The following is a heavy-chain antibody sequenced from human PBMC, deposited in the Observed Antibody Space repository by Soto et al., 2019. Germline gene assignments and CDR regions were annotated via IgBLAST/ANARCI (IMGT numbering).Heavy chain of an antibody. Sequence: GASVKVSCKASGYTFTSYGISWVRQAPGQGLEWMGWISAYNGNTNYAQKLQGRVTMTTDTSTSTAYMELRSLRSDDTAVYYCARVPTMYYDFWSGYLDYWGQGTLVTVSS. CDR2: ISAYNGNT. D-gene: IGHD3-3*01. CDR1: GYTFTSYG. J-gene: IGHJ4*02. V-gene: IGHV1-18*01. CDR3: ARVPTMYYDFWSGYLDY.